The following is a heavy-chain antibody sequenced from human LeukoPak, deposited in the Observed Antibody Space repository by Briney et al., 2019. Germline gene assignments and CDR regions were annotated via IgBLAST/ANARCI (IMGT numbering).Heavy chain of an antibody. V-gene: IGHV4-59*08. CDR2: IYYTGAT. J-gene: IGHJ4*02. D-gene: IGHD1-1*01. CDR3: ARWNEGLDY. CDR1: RGSINYFY. Sequence: PSETLSLTCTVSRGSINYFYWSWIRQPPGKGREFIAHIYYTGATDYNRSLQSRVSISVDTAKNQLSLRLNSVTAADTAVYYCARWNEGLDYWGQGTLVTVSS.